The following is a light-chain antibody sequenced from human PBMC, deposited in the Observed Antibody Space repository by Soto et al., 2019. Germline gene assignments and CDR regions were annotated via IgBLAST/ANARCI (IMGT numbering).Light chain of an antibody. CDR2: ATS. CDR1: QSVSTL. J-gene: IGKJ2*01. Sequence: DIQMTQSPLSLSASVGDRVSITCRASQSVSTLLNWFQQKPGKAPKLLIYATSNLHGGIPSRFSGSGSGTTFTLTISSLQPEDFASYYCQQTYIAPHTFGQGTRVEIK. V-gene: IGKV1-39*01. CDR3: QQTYIAPHT.